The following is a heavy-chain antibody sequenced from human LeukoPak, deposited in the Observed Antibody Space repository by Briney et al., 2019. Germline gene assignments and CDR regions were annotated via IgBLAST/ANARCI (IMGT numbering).Heavy chain of an antibody. CDR3: ARDCGGGSCYGPYDAFDI. Sequence: QPGGSLRLSCAASGFTFSSYEMNWVRQAPGKGLEWVSYISSSGSTIHYADSVKGRFTISRDNAKNSLYLQMNSLRAEDTAVYYCARDCGGGSCYGPYDAFDIWGQGTMVTVSS. CDR2: ISSSGSTI. D-gene: IGHD2-15*01. CDR1: GFTFSSYE. V-gene: IGHV3-48*03. J-gene: IGHJ3*02.